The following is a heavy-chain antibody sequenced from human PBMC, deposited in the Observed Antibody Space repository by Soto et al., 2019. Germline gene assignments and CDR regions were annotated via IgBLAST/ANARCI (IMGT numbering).Heavy chain of an antibody. D-gene: IGHD1-26*01. Sequence: QVQPVESGGGVVQPGRSLRLSCAASGFTFSSYAMHWVRQAPGKGLEWVAVISYDGSNKYYADSVKGRFTISRDNSKNTLYLQMNSLRAEDTAVYYCAREGGSGMDVWGQGTTVTVSS. CDR3: AREGGSGMDV. J-gene: IGHJ6*02. CDR2: ISYDGSNK. CDR1: GFTFSSYA. V-gene: IGHV3-30-3*01.